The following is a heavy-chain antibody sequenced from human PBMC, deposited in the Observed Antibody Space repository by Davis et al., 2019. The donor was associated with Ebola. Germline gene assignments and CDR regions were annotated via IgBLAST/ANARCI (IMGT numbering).Heavy chain of an antibody. CDR3: ARGSAGHFDL. CDR2: IYYSGGT. J-gene: IGHJ2*01. Sequence: SETLSLTCTVSGGSISGYYWSWIRQPPGKGLEWIGFIYYSGGTDYNPSHKTRVTISVDMSKNQFSLKLRSVTAADTAVYYCARGSAGHFDLWGRGTLVTVSS. D-gene: IGHD6-13*01. CDR1: GGSISGYY. V-gene: IGHV4-59*01.